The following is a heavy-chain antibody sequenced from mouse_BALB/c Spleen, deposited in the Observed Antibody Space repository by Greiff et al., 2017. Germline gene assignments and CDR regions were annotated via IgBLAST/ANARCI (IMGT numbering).Heavy chain of an antibody. J-gene: IGHJ2*01. CDR3: ASGDFDY. CDR2: ISSGGSYT. Sequence: EVKLVESGGGLVKPGGSLKLSCAASGFTFSSYAMSWVRQTPEKRLEWVPTISSGGSYTYYPDSVKGRFTISRDNAKNTLYLQMSSLRSEDTAMYYCASGDFDYWGKGTTLTVPS. V-gene: IGHV5-9-3*01. CDR1: GFTFSSYA.